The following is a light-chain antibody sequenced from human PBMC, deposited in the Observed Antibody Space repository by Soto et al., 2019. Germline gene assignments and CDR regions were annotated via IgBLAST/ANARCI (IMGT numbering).Light chain of an antibody. J-gene: IGKJ1*01. CDR2: AAS. CDR3: QQYGSAPRT. Sequence: EVVLTQSPGTLSLSPGERATLSCRASQIVSKNYLAWYQQKPGQAPRLLIYAASSRATGIPDRFSGGGSGTDLTLTISRLEPEDFAVYYCQQYGSAPRTFGQGTKVEVK. CDR1: QIVSKNY. V-gene: IGKV3-20*01.